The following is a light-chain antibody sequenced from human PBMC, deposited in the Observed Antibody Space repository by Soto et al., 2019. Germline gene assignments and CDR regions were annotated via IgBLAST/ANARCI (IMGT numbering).Light chain of an antibody. CDR2: GTS. CDR1: QSVGRY. Sequence: EIVMTQSPVALSLSPGERAALSCRASQSVGRYLSWYQQRPGQAPRVLIYGTSTRATGVPSRFSGSGSATVFTLTIISLQSEDFAVYYGRQYNNTAYTFGQGTSLEIK. CDR3: RQYNNTAYT. V-gene: IGKV3-15*01. J-gene: IGKJ2*01.